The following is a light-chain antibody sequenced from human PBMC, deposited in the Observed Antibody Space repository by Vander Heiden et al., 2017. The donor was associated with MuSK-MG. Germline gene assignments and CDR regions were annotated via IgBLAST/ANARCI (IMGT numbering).Light chain of an antibody. CDR2: DTS. CDR1: QSVSSY. Sequence: ATLPCRASQSVSSYLGWYQQKPGQPPRLLIYDTSNRATGVPARFSGSGSGTDFTLTISSREPEDFAVYYCQHRRNWPITFGGGTKVDIK. CDR3: QHRRNWPIT. V-gene: IGKV3-11*01. J-gene: IGKJ4*01.